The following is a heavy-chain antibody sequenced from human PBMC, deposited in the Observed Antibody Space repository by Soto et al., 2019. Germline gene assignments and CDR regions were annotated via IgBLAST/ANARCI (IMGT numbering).Heavy chain of an antibody. CDR1: GGTFSSYA. D-gene: IGHD6-13*01. J-gene: IGHJ6*02. Sequence: QVQLVQSGAEVKKPGSSVKVSCKASGGTFSSYAISWVRQAPGQGLEWMGGIIPIFGTANYAQKFQGRVTITADESTSTADMELSSLRSEDTAVYYCASFGRGPTSSSRKVMNYYYGMDVWGQGTTVTVSS. CDR3: ASFGRGPTSSSRKVMNYYYGMDV. CDR2: IIPIFGTA. V-gene: IGHV1-69*01.